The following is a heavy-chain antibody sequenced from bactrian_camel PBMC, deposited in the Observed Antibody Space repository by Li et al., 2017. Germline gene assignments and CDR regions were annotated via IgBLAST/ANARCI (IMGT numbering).Heavy chain of an antibody. CDR1: GFTSDSCG. Sequence: HVQLVESGGGSVQAGGSLRLSCTAPGFTSDSCGADWYRQATGQEREWVSSTISANDSTSYADSVKGRFTISKDSAKSTAYLQLDNLKPEDTATYYCQAQYWGRGTQVTVS. J-gene: IGHJ4*01. CDR3: QAQY. D-gene: IGHD3*01. V-gene: IGHV3S63*01. CDR2: TISANDST.